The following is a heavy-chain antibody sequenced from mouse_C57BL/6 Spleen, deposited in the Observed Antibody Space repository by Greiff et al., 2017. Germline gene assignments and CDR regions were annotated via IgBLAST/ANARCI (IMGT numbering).Heavy chain of an antibody. V-gene: IGHV1-54*01. D-gene: IGHD1-1*01. CDR3: AREDVAPVVAPFAY. CDR1: GYAFTNYL. Sequence: QVQLQQSGAELVRPGTSVKVSCKASGYAFTNYLIEWVKQRPGQGLEWIGVINPGSGGTNYNEKFKGKATLTADKSSSTAYMQLSSLTSEDSAVYFYAREDVAPVVAPFAYWGQGTLVTVSA. CDR2: INPGSGGT. J-gene: IGHJ3*01.